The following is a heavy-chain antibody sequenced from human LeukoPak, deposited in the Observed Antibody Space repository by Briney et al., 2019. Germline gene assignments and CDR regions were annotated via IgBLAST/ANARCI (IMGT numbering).Heavy chain of an antibody. J-gene: IGHJ4*02. Sequence: GESLKISCKGSGYSFTSYWIAWVRQMPGQGLEWMGIIYPGDSNIRYNPSFQGQVTISADKSINIAYLQWGSLEASDTAMYYCASRPFETTVVPWDFYWGQGTQVTVSS. CDR2: IYPGDSNI. V-gene: IGHV5-51*01. D-gene: IGHD4-17*01. CDR3: ASRPFETTVVPWDFY. CDR1: GYSFTSYW.